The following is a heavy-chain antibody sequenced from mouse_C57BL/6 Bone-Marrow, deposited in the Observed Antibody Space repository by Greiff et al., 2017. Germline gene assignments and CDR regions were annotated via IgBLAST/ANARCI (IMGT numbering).Heavy chain of an antibody. Sequence: EVKLQQSGAELVRPGASVKLTCTASGFNIKDDYMHWVKQRPEQGLEWIGWIDPENGDTEYASKFQGKATITADTSSNTAYLQLSSLTSEDTAVYYCTSYFYGSSHFDYWGQGTTLTVSS. CDR3: TSYFYGSSHFDY. CDR2: IDPENGDT. D-gene: IGHD1-1*01. V-gene: IGHV14-4*01. CDR1: GFNIKDDY. J-gene: IGHJ2*01.